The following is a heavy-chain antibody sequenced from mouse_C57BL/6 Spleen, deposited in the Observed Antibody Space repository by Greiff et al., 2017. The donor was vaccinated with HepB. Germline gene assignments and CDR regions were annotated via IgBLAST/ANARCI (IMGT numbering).Heavy chain of an antibody. D-gene: IGHD1-1*01. J-gene: IGHJ1*03. V-gene: IGHV14-3*01. CDR3: ARDYGSSYGGYFDV. CDR2: IDPANGNT. Sequence: EVQGVESVAELVRPGASVKLSCTASGFNIKNTYMHWVKQRPEQGLEWIGRIDPANGNTKYAPKFQGKATITADTSSNTAYLQLSSLTSEDTAIYYCARDYGSSYGGYFDVWGTGTTVTVSS. CDR1: GFNIKNTY.